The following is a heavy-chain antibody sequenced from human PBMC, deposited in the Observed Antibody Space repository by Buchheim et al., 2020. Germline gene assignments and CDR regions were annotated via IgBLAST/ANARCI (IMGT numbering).Heavy chain of an antibody. D-gene: IGHD4-23*01. CDR2: IDGDGSAA. CDR1: GFTVSRYW. J-gene: IGHJ4*02. Sequence: EVQLVESGGGLVQPGQSLRLSCTASGFTVSRYWIHWVRQAPGKGLVWVSRIDGDGSAADYADSVTGRVTVSRDNAKTTVYLQLNSLRAEDTGVYYCARASNSRDYFDSWGQGTL. V-gene: IGHV3-74*01. CDR3: ARASNSRDYFDS.